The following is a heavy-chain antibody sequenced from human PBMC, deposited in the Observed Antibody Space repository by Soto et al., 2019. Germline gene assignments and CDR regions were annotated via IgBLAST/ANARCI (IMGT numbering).Heavy chain of an antibody. CDR1: GFPVSSNY. D-gene: IGHD5-18*01. V-gene: IGHV3-53*01. CDR2: IYSGGST. J-gene: IGHJ4*02. Sequence: GGSLKLSCAASGFPVSSNYMSWARQAPGKGLEWVSVIYSGGSTYYADSVKGRFTISRDNSKNTLYLQMNSLRAEDTTVYYCARERGYSYAYFDYWGQGTLVTVSS. CDR3: ARERGYSYAYFDY.